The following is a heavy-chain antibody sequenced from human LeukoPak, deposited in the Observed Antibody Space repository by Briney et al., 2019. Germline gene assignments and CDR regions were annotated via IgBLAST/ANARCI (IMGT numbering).Heavy chain of an antibody. CDR3: AKESGALGAPLYDY. V-gene: IGHV3-23*01. J-gene: IGHJ4*02. CDR1: GFIFRNYA. D-gene: IGHD4/OR15-4a*01. Sequence: PGGSLRLSCGASGFIFRNYAMSWVRQAPGEGLECVSGISDNGGGRYYADSVKGRFTISRDNSKNMLYLQMNSLRAEDTAVYYCAKESGALGAPLYDYWGRGILVTASS. CDR2: ISDNGGGR.